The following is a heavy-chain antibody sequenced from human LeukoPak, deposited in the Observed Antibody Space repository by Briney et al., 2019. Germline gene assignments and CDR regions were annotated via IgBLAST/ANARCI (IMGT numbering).Heavy chain of an antibody. CDR2: IYSGGST. D-gene: IGHD4-23*01. CDR1: GFTVSSNY. J-gene: IGHJ4*02. Sequence: QPGGSLRLSCAASGFTVSSNYMSWVRQAPGKGLEWVSVIYSGGSTYNADSVKGRFTISRDNSKNTLYLQMNSLRAEDTAVYYCARDSPDFYGGKPVFDYWGQGTLVTVSS. V-gene: IGHV3-66*02. CDR3: ARDSPDFYGGKPVFDY.